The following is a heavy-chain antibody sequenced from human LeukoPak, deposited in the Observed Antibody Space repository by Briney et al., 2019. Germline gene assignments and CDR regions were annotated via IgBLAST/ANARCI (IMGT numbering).Heavy chain of an antibody. J-gene: IGHJ4*02. CDR1: GVSFSGYY. V-gene: IGHV4-34*01. D-gene: IGHD5-12*01. CDR3: ARVGYGGYGVSDY. CDR2: INHSGST. Sequence: KASETLSLTCAVYGVSFSGYYWSWIRQPPGKGLEWIGEINHSGSTNYNPSLKSRVTMSVDMSKNQFSLRLSSVTAADTAVYYCARVGYGGYGVSDYWGQGTLVTVSS.